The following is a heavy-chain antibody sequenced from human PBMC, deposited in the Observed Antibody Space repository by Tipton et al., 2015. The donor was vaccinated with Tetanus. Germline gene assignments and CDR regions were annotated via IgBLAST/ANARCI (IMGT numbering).Heavy chain of an antibody. CDR2: LYPGDSDT. Sequence: VQLVQSGAEVKKPGESLKISCKGSGYTFTSYWIGWVRQMPGKGLEWMGILYPGDSDTRYSPSFQGQVTISADKSISTAYLHWSSLRASDTAIYYCATSGGDCSGGSCYSVWGQGTLVTVSS. CDR1: GYTFTSYW. D-gene: IGHD2-15*01. CDR3: ATSGGDCSGGSCYSV. V-gene: IGHV5-51*03. J-gene: IGHJ4*02.